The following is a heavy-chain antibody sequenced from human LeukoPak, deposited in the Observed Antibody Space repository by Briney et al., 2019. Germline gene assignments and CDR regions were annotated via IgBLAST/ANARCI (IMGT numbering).Heavy chain of an antibody. D-gene: IGHD1-7*01. Sequence: ASVKVSCKASGHTFTGYYMHWVRQAPGQGLEWMGWINPNSGGTNYAQKFQGRVTMTRDTSISTAYMELSRLRSDDTAVYYCAKGRNYDTGFDYWGQGTLVTVSS. V-gene: IGHV1-2*02. CDR1: GHTFTGYY. CDR2: INPNSGGT. J-gene: IGHJ4*02. CDR3: AKGRNYDTGFDY.